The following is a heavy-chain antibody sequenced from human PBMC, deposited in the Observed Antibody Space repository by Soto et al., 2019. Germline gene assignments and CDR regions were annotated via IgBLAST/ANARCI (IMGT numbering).Heavy chain of an antibody. CDR1: RFRISSYW. CDR2: INQDGSEK. V-gene: IGHV3-7*01. Sequence: GGSLRLSCAASRFRISSYWRSWVRQAPGKGLEWVANINQDGSEKYYVDSVKGRFTISRDNAKNSLYLQMNSLRAEDTAVYYCVRLALIKDFDYWGQGTLVTVSS. CDR3: VRLALIKDFDY. D-gene: IGHD3-10*01. J-gene: IGHJ4*02.